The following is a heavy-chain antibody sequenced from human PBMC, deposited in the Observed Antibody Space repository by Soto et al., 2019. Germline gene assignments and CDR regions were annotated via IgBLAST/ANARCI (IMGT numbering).Heavy chain of an antibody. J-gene: IGHJ4*02. CDR2: ISGSGDST. Sequence: PVGSLRLSCAASGFSFSNHVMSWVRQAPGKGLEWVSAISGSGDSTYYADSVKGRFTISRDNSKNTLYLQMNSLRAEDTAVYYCAKYGHMAPDWGQGTLVTVSS. CDR3: AKYGHMAPD. CDR1: GFSFSNHV. V-gene: IGHV3-23*01. D-gene: IGHD2-21*01.